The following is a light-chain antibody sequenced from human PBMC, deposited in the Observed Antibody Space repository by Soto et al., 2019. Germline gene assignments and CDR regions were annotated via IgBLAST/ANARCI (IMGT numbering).Light chain of an antibody. CDR3: SSYTTSGTVL. CDR2: DVS. Sequence: QSVLTQPASVSESPGQSITISCTGTSSDVGNYNYVSWYQQYPGKAPKLMIYDVSNRPSGVSNRFSGSKSGNTASLTISGLQAEDEADYYCSSYTTSGTVLFGGGTKVTVL. V-gene: IGLV2-14*03. CDR1: SSDVGNYNY. J-gene: IGLJ2*01.